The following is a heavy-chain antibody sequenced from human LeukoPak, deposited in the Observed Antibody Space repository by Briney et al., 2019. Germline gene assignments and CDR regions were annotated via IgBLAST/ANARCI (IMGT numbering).Heavy chain of an antibody. V-gene: IGHV4-39*07. Sequence: SETLSLTCTVSGVSISSSNSYWGWIRQPPGKGLEWIGSIYYSGNTYYNASLKSRVTISEDTSKNQFSLKLRSVTAADTAVYYCARGPRFGELLWHWFDPWGQGTLVTVSS. D-gene: IGHD3-10*01. CDR1: GVSISSSNSY. CDR2: IYYSGNT. CDR3: ARGPRFGELLWHWFDP. J-gene: IGHJ5*02.